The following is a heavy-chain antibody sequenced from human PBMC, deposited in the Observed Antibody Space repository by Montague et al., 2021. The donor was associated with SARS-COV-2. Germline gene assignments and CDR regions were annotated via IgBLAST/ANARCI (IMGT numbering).Heavy chain of an antibody. V-gene: IGHV3-74*01. CDR1: EFTFSSYW. D-gene: IGHD3-10*01. J-gene: IGHJ4*02. CDR3: GRDLSGRSDY. CDR2: IDENGRTT. Sequence: SLRLSCAASEFTFSSYWMRWVRQVPGKGLLWVSRIDENGRTTDYAASVRGRFTISRDNAKRTLYLQMNSLSAEDTAVYYCGRDLSGRSDYWGQGTLVAVSS.